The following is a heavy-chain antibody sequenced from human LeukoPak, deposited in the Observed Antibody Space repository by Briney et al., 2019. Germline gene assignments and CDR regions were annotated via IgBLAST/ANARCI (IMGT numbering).Heavy chain of an antibody. CDR1: GFTFSSYS. D-gene: IGHD3-22*01. J-gene: IGHJ4*02. V-gene: IGHV3-21*01. CDR3: ARDDPYYYDSSGYRPLDY. Sequence: GGSLRLSCAASGFTFSSYSMNWVRQAPGKGLEWVSSISSSSSYIYYADSVKGRFTISRDNAKTSLYLQMNSLRAEDTAVYYCARDDPYYYDSSGYRPLDYWGQGTLVTVSS. CDR2: ISSSSSYI.